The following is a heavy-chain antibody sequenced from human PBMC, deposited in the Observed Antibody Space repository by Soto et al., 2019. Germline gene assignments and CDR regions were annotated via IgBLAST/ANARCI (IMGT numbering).Heavy chain of an antibody. D-gene: IGHD4-17*01. Sequence: QVQLVQSGAEVKKPGSSVKVSCKASGGTFSSYTISWVRQAPGQGLEWMGRIIPILGIANYAQKFKGRVTSTADKSRSKAYMEVSGLRSEDRVLYCRGREKEYVDYVGYFDSRGQGSLVTVSS. J-gene: IGHJ4*02. CDR1: GGTFSSYT. V-gene: IGHV1-69*08. CDR2: IIPILGIA. CDR3: GREKEYVDYVGYFDS.